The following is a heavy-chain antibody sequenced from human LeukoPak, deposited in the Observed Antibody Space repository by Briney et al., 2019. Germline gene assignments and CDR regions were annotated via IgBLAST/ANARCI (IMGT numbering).Heavy chain of an antibody. CDR3: ASSSFFAY. D-gene: IGHD6-13*01. Sequence: SETLSLTCAVYGGSFSGYYWSWIRQPPGKGLEWIGEINHSGSTNYNPSLKSRVTISVDTSKNQFSLKLSSVIAADTAVYYCASSSFFAYWGQGTLVTVSS. CDR2: INHSGST. V-gene: IGHV4-34*01. CDR1: GGSFSGYY. J-gene: IGHJ4*02.